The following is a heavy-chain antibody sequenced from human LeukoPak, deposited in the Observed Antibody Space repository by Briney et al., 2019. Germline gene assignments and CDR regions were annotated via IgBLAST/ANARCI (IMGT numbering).Heavy chain of an antibody. CDR3: AKDYASTVTTLGAFDY. CDR1: GFTFDDYA. D-gene: IGHD4-17*01. CDR2: ISWNSGSI. V-gene: IGHV3-9*03. Sequence: PGRSLRLSCAASGFTFDDYAMHWVRQAPGKGLECVSGISWNSGSIGYADSVKGRFTISRDNAKNSLYLQMNSLRAEDMALYYCAKDYASTVTTLGAFDYWGQGTLVTVSS. J-gene: IGHJ4*02.